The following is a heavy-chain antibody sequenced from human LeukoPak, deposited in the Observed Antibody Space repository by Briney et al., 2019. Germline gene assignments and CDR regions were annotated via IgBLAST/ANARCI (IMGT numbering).Heavy chain of an antibody. D-gene: IGHD2-21*02. Sequence: PGGSLKLSCAASGFTFSSYWMHWVRQAPGKGLVWVSRINSDGGSTSYADSLKGRFTISRDNAKNTLYMQMNRLRSEDTAVSYCARGVLSAYCGCDCYTFDYWGQGTLVTVSS. CDR1: GFTFSSYW. V-gene: IGHV3-74*01. CDR3: ARGVLSAYCGCDCYTFDY. J-gene: IGHJ4*02. CDR2: INSDGGST.